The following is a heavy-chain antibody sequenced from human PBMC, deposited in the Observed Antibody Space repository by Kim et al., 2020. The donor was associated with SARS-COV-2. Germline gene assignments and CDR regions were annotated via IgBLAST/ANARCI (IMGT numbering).Heavy chain of an antibody. V-gene: IGHV1-58*01. D-gene: IGHD3-9*01. CDR3: AAPMQYYDILTPGY. Sequence: SVKVSCKASGFTFTSSPVQWVRQAPGQRPVWIGWIVVGSGNTKYAKKFQGRVTITRDTSISTAYMELSSLSSEDTAVYYCAAPMQYYDILTPGYWGQRPLGTVSS. J-gene: IGHJ4*02. CDR2: IVVGSGNT. CDR1: GFTFTSSP.